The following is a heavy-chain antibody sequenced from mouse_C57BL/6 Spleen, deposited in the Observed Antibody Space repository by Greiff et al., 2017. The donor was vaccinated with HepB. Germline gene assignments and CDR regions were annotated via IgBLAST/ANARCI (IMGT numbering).Heavy chain of an antibody. Sequence: QVQLQQPGAVLVRPGTSVKLSCKASVYTFTSYWMHWVKQRPGQGLVWIGVFDPSDSYTNYNQKFKGKATLTVDTSSSTAYMQLSSLTSEDSAVYYCARYGDDDDDWFAYWGQGTLVTVSA. D-gene: IGHD2-4*01. CDR1: VYTFTSYW. CDR3: ARYGDDDDDWFAY. J-gene: IGHJ3*01. CDR2: FDPSDSYT. V-gene: IGHV1-59*01.